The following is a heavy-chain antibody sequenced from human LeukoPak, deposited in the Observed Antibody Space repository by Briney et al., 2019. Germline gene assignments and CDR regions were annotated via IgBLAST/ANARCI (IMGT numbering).Heavy chain of an antibody. CDR3: AKDLGYYDSSGAFDY. CDR2: ISGSGGST. Sequence: GGSLRLSCAASGFTFSSYAMSWVRQAPGKGLEWVSAISGSGGSTYYADSVKGRFTISRDNSKNSLYLQMNSLRTEDTALYYCAKDLGYYDSSGAFDYWGQGTLVTVSS. V-gene: IGHV3-23*01. D-gene: IGHD3-22*01. J-gene: IGHJ4*02. CDR1: GFTFSSYA.